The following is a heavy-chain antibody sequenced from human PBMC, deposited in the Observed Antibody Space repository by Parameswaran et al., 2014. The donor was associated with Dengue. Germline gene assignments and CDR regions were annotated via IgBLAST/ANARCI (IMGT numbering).Heavy chain of an antibody. CDR3: AKTGYCTNGVCYQLYYYYGMDV. D-gene: IGHD2-8*01. Sequence: VRQAPGKGLEWVSAISGSGGSTYYADSVKGRFTISRDNSKNTLYLQMNSLRAEDTAVYYCAKTGYCTNGVCYQLYYYYGMDVWGQGTTVTVSS. V-gene: IGHV3-23*01. J-gene: IGHJ6*02. CDR2: ISGSGGST.